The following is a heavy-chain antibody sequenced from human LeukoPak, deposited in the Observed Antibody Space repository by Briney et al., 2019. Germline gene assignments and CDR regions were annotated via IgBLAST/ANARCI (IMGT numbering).Heavy chain of an antibody. D-gene: IGHD2-15*01. CDR3: ASFYCSAGSCYQYFSYYYMDV. V-gene: IGHV4-38-2*02. Sequence: PSETLSLTCTVSGYCISNGYYWGWIRQPPGKGLEWMGSIYYNGNTYYNPSLQIRVTISADTSKTQFSLKLNSVTAADTAVYYCASFYCSAGSCYQYFSYYYMDVWGKGTTVTISS. CDR1: GYCISNGYY. CDR2: IYYNGNT. J-gene: IGHJ6*03.